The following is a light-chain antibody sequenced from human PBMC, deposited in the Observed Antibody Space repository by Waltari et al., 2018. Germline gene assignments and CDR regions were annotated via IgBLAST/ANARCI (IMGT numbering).Light chain of an antibody. Sequence: QSVLTQPPSVSGAPGQRVTISCTGSSSNIGAGYDVHWYQQLPGTAPKLLIYGNSNRPSGVPDRFACSKSGTSASLAITGLQAEDEADYYCQSYDISLRGVFGGGTKLTVL. V-gene: IGLV1-40*01. CDR2: GNS. CDR1: SSNIGAGYD. J-gene: IGLJ3*02. CDR3: QSYDISLRGV.